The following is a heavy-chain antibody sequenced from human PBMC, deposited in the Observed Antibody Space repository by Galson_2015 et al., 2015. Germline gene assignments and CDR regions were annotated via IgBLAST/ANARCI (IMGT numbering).Heavy chain of an antibody. D-gene: IGHD2-15*01. J-gene: IGHJ3*01. Sequence: SETLSLTCTVSGGSISSSNWWSWVRQPPGKGLEWIGEVYHSGTIKYNPSLKSRVTISLDKSKNQFSLNLISVTAADTAVYYCARGPGYCGGGTCEGDDAFDLWGQGTVVTVSS. CDR1: GGSISSSNW. CDR2: VYHSGTI. CDR3: ARGPGYCGGGTCEGDDAFDL. V-gene: IGHV4-4*02.